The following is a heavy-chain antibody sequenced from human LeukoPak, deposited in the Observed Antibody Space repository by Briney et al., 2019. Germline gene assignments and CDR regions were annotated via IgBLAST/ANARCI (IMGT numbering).Heavy chain of an antibody. CDR3: AKGRIAAADPTHFDY. D-gene: IGHD6-13*01. V-gene: IGHV1-69*01. CDR2: IIPIFGTA. CDR1: GGTFSSYA. Sequence: SSVKVSCKASGGTFSSYAISWVRQAPGQGLEWMGGIIPIFGTANYAQKFQGRVTITADESTSTAYMELSSLRTEDTALYYCAKGRIAAADPTHFDYWGQGTLVTVSS. J-gene: IGHJ4*02.